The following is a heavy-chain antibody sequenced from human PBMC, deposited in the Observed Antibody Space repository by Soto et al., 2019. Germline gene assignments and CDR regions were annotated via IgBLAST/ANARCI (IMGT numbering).Heavy chain of an antibody. V-gene: IGHV3-23*01. Sequence: EVQLLESGGGLVQPGGSLRLSCAASGFTFSYYAMTWVRQAPGKGVEWVSTIGGSGDRTYYADSVKGRFTISRDNSKNTLYLQMDGLRAEDTAVYFCAKIRYSYGVTALWGQGTLVTVSS. CDR2: IGGSGDRT. D-gene: IGHD5-18*01. J-gene: IGHJ4*02. CDR3: AKIRYSYGVTAL. CDR1: GFTFSYYA.